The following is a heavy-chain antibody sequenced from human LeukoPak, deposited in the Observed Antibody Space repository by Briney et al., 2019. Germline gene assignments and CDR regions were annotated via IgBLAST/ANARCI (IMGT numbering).Heavy chain of an antibody. J-gene: IGHJ4*02. CDR2: VSYDGSSK. V-gene: IGHV3-30*03. CDR3: ATDYYDSGSYYMRGFFDY. Sequence: PGRSLRLSCTASGFTFSTYGIHWVRQAPGKGLEWVAVVSYDGSSKYYADSVKGRFTISRDNSKNTLYLQMNSLRAEDTAVYYCATDYYDSGSYYMRGFFDYWGQGTLVTVSS. CDR1: GFTFSTYG. D-gene: IGHD3-10*01.